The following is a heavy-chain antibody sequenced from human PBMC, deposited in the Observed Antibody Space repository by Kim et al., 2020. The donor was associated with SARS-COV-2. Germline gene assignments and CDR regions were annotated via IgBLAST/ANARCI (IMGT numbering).Heavy chain of an antibody. Sequence: LQGRVTITADKSTSTAYMELSSLRSEDTAVYYCARVRSSSSYGDYGNFDYWGQGTLVTVSS. CDR3: ARVRSSSSYGDYGNFDY. V-gene: IGHV1-69*04. J-gene: IGHJ4*02. D-gene: IGHD4-17*01.